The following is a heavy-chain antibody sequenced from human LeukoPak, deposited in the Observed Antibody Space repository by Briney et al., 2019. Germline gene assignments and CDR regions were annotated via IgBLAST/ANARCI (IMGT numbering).Heavy chain of an antibody. D-gene: IGHD1-26*01. V-gene: IGHV3-73*01. CDR2: IRGKANSYAT. Sequence: GGSLRLSCAASGFTFSGSVMHWVRRASGKGLEWVGRIRGKANSYATAYAASVKGRFTISRDDSKNTAYLQMNSLKTEDTAVYYCTGELFDYWGQGTLVTVSS. CDR3: TGELFDY. J-gene: IGHJ4*02. CDR1: GFTFSGSV.